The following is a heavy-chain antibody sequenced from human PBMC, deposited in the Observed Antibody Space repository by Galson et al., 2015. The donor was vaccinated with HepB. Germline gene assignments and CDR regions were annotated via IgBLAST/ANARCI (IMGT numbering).Heavy chain of an antibody. CDR1: GYTFTSYG. CDR2: ISAYTGNT. CDR3: ASFRDSNYVDGMDV. Sequence: SVKVSCKASGYTFTSYGFSWVRQAPGQGLEWMGWISAYTGNTNYAQKLQGRVTMTTDTSTSTAYMELRSLRSDDTAVYYCASFRDSNYVDGMDVWGQGTTVTVSS. J-gene: IGHJ6*02. D-gene: IGHD4-11*01. V-gene: IGHV1-18*04.